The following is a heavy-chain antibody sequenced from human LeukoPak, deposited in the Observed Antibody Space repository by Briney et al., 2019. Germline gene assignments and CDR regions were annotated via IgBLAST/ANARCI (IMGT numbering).Heavy chain of an antibody. D-gene: IGHD2-8*01. CDR3: TGSGFSNGYDY. V-gene: IGHV3-74*03. Sequence: GGSLRLSCVPSGFSFSGHWMHWVRHAAGEGLVAVLCITPDGTDTAYADCVKGRFTISKDNAKTPLYLEMNSLTAEDTALYYCTGSGFSNGYDYWGQGTLVTVSS. J-gene: IGHJ4*02. CDR1: GFSFSGHW. CDR2: ITPDGTDT.